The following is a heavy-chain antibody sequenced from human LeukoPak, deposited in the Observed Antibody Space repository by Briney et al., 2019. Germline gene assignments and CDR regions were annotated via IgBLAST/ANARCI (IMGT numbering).Heavy chain of an antibody. J-gene: IGHJ6*02. CDR1: GGTFSSYA. Sequence: GASVKVSCKASGGTFSSYAISWVRQAPGQGLEWMGWITAYQGNTAWAQKFQGRVTMTTDTSTSTAYMELRSLRSDDTAVYYCARDGIEYGSGSFYSIGIDVWGQGTTVSVSS. D-gene: IGHD3-10*01. CDR2: ITAYQGNT. CDR3: ARDGIEYGSGSFYSIGIDV. V-gene: IGHV1-18*01.